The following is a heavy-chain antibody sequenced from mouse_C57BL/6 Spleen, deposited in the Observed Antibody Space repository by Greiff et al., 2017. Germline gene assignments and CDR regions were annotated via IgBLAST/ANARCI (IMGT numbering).Heavy chain of an antibody. CDR2: IDPSDSET. D-gene: IGHD2-2*01. V-gene: IGHV1-52*01. J-gene: IGHJ3*01. CDR3: ARGHDSSFAY. Sequence: VQLQQPGAELVRPGSSVKLSCKASGYTFTSYWMHWVKQRPIQGLEWIGNIDPSDSETHYNQKFKDKATLTVYKSSSTAYMQLSSLTSEASAVYYCARGHDSSFAYWGQGTLVTVSA. CDR1: GYTFTSYW.